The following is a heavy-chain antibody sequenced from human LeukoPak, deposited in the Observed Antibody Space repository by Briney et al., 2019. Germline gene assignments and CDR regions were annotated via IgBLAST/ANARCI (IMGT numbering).Heavy chain of an antibody. Sequence: PDRSLRLSCAASGFNFYDSAMHWVRHVPGKGLEWVAGISWNSVTIAYADSVKGRFTISRDNGKNSLYLQMNSLRAEDTALYYCAEAVGYCTNGVCYKYFHHWGQGTLVTVSS. J-gene: IGHJ1*01. V-gene: IGHV3-9*01. CDR1: GFNFYDSA. CDR3: AEAVGYCTNGVCYKYFHH. CDR2: ISWNSVTI. D-gene: IGHD2-8*01.